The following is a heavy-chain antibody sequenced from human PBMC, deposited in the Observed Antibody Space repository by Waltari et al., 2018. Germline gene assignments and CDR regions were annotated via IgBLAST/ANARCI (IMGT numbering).Heavy chain of an antibody. J-gene: IGHJ5*02. V-gene: IGHV1-69-2*01. CDR3: ATDREIYPYGNGNWFDP. D-gene: IGHD3-10*01. CDR1: GYTFTDYY. Sequence: EVQLVQSGAEGKKPGATVKISCKVPGYTFTDYYMHWVQQAPGKGLEWMGLVDPEDGETIYAEKFQGRVTITADTSTDTAYMELSSLRSEDTAVYYCATDREIYPYGNGNWFDPWGQGTLVTVSS. CDR2: VDPEDGET.